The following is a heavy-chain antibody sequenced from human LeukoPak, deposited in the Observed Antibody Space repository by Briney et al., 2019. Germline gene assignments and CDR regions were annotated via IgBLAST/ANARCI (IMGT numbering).Heavy chain of an antibody. V-gene: IGHV4-34*01. CDR1: GGSFSGYY. CDR3: ARGQSESYYYDSSGYYGY. CDR2: INHSGST. J-gene: IGHJ4*02. Sequence: ASETLSLTCAVYGGSFSGYYWSWIRQPPGKGLEWIGEINHSGSTNYNPSLKGRVTISVDTSKNQFSLKLSSVTAADTAVYYCARGQSESYYYDSSGYYGYWGQGTLVTVSS. D-gene: IGHD3-22*01.